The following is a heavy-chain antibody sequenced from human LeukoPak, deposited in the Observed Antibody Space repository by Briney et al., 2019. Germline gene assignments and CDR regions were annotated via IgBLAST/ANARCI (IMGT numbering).Heavy chain of an antibody. CDR2: IYHTGSS. J-gene: IGHJ4*02. D-gene: IGHD6-19*01. CDR1: GGSVTRGELY. CDR3: EYFEAVAGRTDDY. V-gene: IGHV4-61*08. Sequence: SETLSLTCTVSGGSVTRGELYLSWIRQPPGKGLEWIGYIYHTGSSSYNPSLKSRVGISVDTSKNQFSLKLSSVTAADTAVYYCEYFEAVAGRTDDYWGQGTLVTVSS.